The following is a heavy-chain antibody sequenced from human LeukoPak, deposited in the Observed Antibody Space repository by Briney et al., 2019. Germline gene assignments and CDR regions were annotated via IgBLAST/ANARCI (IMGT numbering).Heavy chain of an antibody. CDR3: ARGRDFWSNYFGFDP. D-gene: IGHD3-3*01. V-gene: IGHV4-59*11. CDR2: ISYSGST. Sequence: SETLPLTXNVSHGSMVDHYWSWIRQSPGKGLEWLGYISYSGSTKYNPSLRGRGTVSLDRSKNQFSLNLGSVTAADTAVYYCARGRDFWSNYFGFDPWGQGSLVTVSS. CDR1: HGSMVDHY. J-gene: IGHJ5*02.